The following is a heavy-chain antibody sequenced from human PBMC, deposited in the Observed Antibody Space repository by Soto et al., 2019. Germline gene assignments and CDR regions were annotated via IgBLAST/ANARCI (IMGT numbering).Heavy chain of an antibody. Sequence: NPSETLSLTCAVYGGSFSGHYWSWIRQPPGKGLERIGEINYSGNTNSNPSLKSRVSISVDTSKNQFSLKLNSVTAADTAVYYCARGISLIVEVQRDAPDKYYFDSWGQGTLVTVSS. D-gene: IGHD2-15*01. CDR2: INYSGNT. CDR1: GGSFSGHY. V-gene: IGHV4-34*01. J-gene: IGHJ4*02. CDR3: ARGISLIVEVQRDAPDKYYFDS.